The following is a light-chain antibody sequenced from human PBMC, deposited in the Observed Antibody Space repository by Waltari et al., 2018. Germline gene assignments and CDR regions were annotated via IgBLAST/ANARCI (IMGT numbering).Light chain of an antibody. V-gene: IGLV2-23*02. CDR1: SSDVGGYNL. CDR3: CSYAGSSSVL. CDR2: EVT. Sequence: QSALTQPASVSGSPGQSITISCTGTSSDVGGYNLVSWYQQHPGKAPKLMIYEVTKRPSCVSNRFSGSKSGNTASLTISGLQAEDEADYYCCSYAGSSSVLFGGGTKLTVL. J-gene: IGLJ2*01.